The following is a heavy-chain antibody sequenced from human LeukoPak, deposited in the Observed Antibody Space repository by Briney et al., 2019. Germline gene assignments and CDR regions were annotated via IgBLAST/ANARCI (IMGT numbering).Heavy chain of an antibody. V-gene: IGHV1-24*01. CDR1: GYTLTELS. CDR3: ATKAQPDNSGSYYFDY. D-gene: IGHD1-26*01. J-gene: IGHJ4*02. Sequence: ASVTVSCKVSGYTLTELSMHWVRQAPGKGLEWMGGFDPEDGETIYAQKFQGRVTMTEDTSTDTAYMELSSPRSEDTAVYYCATKAQPDNSGSYYFDYWGQGTLVTVSS. CDR2: FDPEDGET.